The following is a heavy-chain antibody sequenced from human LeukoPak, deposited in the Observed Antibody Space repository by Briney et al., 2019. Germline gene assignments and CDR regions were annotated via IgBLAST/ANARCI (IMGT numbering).Heavy chain of an antibody. CDR2: IDWDDDK. J-gene: IGHJ4*02. CDR3: ARIPNFCDNKGYFDY. D-gene: IGHD3-22*01. V-gene: IGHV2-70*11. CDR1: GFSLTISGMC. Sequence: SGPTLVNPTQTLTLTCTFSGFSLTISGMCVSWIRQPPGKALEWLARIDWDDDKYYSTSLKTRLTISKDTSKNQVVLTVTNMDPVDTATYYCARIPNFCDNKGYFDYWGQGILVTVSS.